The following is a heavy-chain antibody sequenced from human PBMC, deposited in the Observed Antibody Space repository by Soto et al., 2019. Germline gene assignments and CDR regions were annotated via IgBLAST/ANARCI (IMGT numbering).Heavy chain of an antibody. V-gene: IGHV3-23*01. CDR3: AKSRPRATNFAVVINGFDY. CDR1: GFTFSSYG. J-gene: IGHJ4*01. Sequence: GGSLRLSCAASGFTFSSYGMHWVRQAPGKGLEWVSSISGSGYDIYYADSVKGRFTISRDNRKNMVYLQMDNLRADDTAVYFCAKSRPRATNFAVVINGFDYWGHGTLVIVAS. D-gene: IGHD3-3*01. CDR2: ISGSGYDI.